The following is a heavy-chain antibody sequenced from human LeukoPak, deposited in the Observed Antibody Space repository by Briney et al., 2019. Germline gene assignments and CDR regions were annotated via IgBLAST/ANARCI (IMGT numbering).Heavy chain of an antibody. CDR2: IYYSGST. J-gene: IGHJ4*02. CDR1: GGSISSGDYY. D-gene: IGHD6-13*01. Sequence: SQTLSLTCTVSGGSISSGDYYWSWIRQPRGKGLEWIGYIYYSGSTYYNPSLKSRVTISVDTSKNQFSLKLSSVTAADTAVYYCAYSDIAAAGSFDYWGQGTLVTVSS. V-gene: IGHV4-30-4*08. CDR3: AYSDIAAAGSFDY.